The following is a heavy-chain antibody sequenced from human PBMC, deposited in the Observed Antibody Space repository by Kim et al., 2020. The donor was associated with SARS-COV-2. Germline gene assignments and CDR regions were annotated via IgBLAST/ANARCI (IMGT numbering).Heavy chain of an antibody. CDR2: ISAYNGNT. CDR3: ATAGSGFILGDYYYYGMDV. J-gene: IGHJ6*02. CDR1: GYTFTSYG. D-gene: IGHD3-3*01. V-gene: IGHV1-18*01. Sequence: ASVKVSCKASGYTFTSYGISWVRQAPGQGLEWMGWISAYNGNTNYAQKLQGRVTMTTDTSTSTAYMELRSLRSDDTAVYYCATAGSGFILGDYYYYGMDVWGQGTTVTVSS.